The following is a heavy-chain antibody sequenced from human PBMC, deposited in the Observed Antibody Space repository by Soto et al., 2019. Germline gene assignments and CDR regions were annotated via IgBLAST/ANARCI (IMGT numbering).Heavy chain of an antibody. Sequence: QVQLVESGGGVVQPGRSLRLSCAASGFTFSSYGMHWVRQAPGKGLEWVAVISYDGSNKYYADSVKGRFTISRDNSKNTLYLQMNSLRAEDTAVYYCSKDRWLYGSGSFDYWGQGTLVTVSS. J-gene: IGHJ4*02. V-gene: IGHV3-30*18. CDR3: SKDRWLYGSGSFDY. D-gene: IGHD3-10*01. CDR1: GFTFSSYG. CDR2: ISYDGSNK.